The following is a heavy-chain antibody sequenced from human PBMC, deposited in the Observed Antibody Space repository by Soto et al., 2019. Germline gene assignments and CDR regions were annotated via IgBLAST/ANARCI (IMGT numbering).Heavy chain of an antibody. CDR1: GGSISSYY. V-gene: IGHV4-4*07. Sequence: SQTLSLTCTVSGGSISSYYWSWIRQPAGKGLEWIGRIYTSGSTNYNTSLQRRVTTSVDTSKNQCSLNLSSVAAADTAVYYCASALEQHLDHWFDPWGQGTLVTVSS. D-gene: IGHD6-13*01. CDR3: ASALEQHLDHWFDP. J-gene: IGHJ5*02. CDR2: IYTSGST.